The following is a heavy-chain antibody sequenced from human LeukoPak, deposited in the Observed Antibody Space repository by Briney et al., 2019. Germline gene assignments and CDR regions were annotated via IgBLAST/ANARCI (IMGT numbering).Heavy chain of an antibody. CDR1: GFTFSSYG. CDR2: IWYDGSNK. Sequence: PGGSLRLSCAASGFTFSSYGMHWVRQAPGKGLEWVAVIWYDGSNKYYADSVKGRFTISRDNSKNTLYLQMNSLGAEDTAVYYCARTPYYYDSSALRDAFDIWGQGTMVTVSS. D-gene: IGHD3-22*01. J-gene: IGHJ3*02. V-gene: IGHV3-33*01. CDR3: ARTPYYYDSSALRDAFDI.